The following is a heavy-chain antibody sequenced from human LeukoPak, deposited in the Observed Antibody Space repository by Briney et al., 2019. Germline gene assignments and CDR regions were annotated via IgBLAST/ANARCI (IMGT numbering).Heavy chain of an antibody. D-gene: IGHD2-15*01. J-gene: IGHJ2*01. CDR3: ARGRLTCSGGSCYSWYFDL. CDR1: GFTFSSYS. V-gene: IGHV3-48*02. Sequence: GSLRLSCAASGFTFSSYSMNWVRQAPGKGLEWVSIISSSGTSIYYADSVKGRLTISRDNAKNSLYLQMNSLRDEDTAVYYCARGRLTCSGGSCYSWYFDLWGRGTLVTVSS. CDR2: ISSSGTSI.